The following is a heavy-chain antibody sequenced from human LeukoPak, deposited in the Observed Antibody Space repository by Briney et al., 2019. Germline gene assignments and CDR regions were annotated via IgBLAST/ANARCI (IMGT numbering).Heavy chain of an antibody. Sequence: GGSLRLSCAASGFXFSTYAISWVRQAPGKGLEWVSGISGSGGNTYYADAVKGRFTISRDNSKNTLYLQMNSLRADDTAVYYCANGYSSGGGFDYWGQGTLVTVSS. J-gene: IGHJ4*02. CDR3: ANGYSSGGGFDY. CDR2: ISGSGGNT. CDR1: GFXFSTYA. D-gene: IGHD6-19*01. V-gene: IGHV3-23*01.